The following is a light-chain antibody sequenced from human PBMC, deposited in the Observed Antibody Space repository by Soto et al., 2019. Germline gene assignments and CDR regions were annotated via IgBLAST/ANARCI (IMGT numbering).Light chain of an antibody. CDR2: GSS. V-gene: IGKV3-20*01. J-gene: IGKJ2*01. CDR1: QSIINNY. CDR3: HQYGSTPPYT. Sequence: EVVLTQSPGTLSLSPGERATLSCRASQSIINNYLAWYQQRPGQAPRLLIYGSSDRATGIPGRFSGSGSGTDFTHTISRLEPEDFAVYYCHQYGSTPPYTFGQGNKVEI.